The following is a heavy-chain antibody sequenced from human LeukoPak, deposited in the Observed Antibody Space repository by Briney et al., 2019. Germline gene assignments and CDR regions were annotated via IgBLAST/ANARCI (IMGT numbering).Heavy chain of an antibody. D-gene: IGHD2-15*01. CDR1: GFIFSSNS. CDR3: GRAPGWIDF. V-gene: IGHV3-66*01. J-gene: IGHJ4*02. CDR2: IYSGGRT. Sequence: GGSLRLSCAVSGFIFSSNSMTWVRQAPGKGLEWVSIIYSGGRTYYADSVKGRFTISRDNSRNTLYLQMNSLRAEDTAVYYCGRAPGWIDFWGQGTLVTVSS.